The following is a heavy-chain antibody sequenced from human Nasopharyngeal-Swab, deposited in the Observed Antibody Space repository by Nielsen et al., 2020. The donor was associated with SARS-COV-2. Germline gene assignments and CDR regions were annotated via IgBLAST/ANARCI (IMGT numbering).Heavy chain of an antibody. D-gene: IGHD6-19*01. CDR1: VYTFTSYY. V-gene: IGHV1-46*01. J-gene: IGHJ5*02. Sequence: ASVKVSCKASVYTFTSYYMHWVRQAPGQGLEWMGIINPSGGSTSYAQKFQGRVTMTRDTSTSTVYMELSSLRAEDTAVYYCARAPDIAVADDWFDPWGQGTLVTVSS. CDR3: ARAPDIAVADDWFDP. CDR2: INPSGGST.